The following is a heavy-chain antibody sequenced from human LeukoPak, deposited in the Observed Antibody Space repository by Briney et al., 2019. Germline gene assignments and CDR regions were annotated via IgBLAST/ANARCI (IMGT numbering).Heavy chain of an antibody. CDR2: ISSSGDRT. CDR3: ARAPGGFHGDYSPIGY. Sequence: GGSLRLSCAASGFSLSSHAMSWVRQAPGKGLEWVSSISSSGDRTYYADSVKGRLTISRDNSQNTLYLQMNSLRVEETAMYYCARAPGGFHGDYSPIGYWGQGTLVTVSS. V-gene: IGHV3-23*01. D-gene: IGHD4-17*01. J-gene: IGHJ4*02. CDR1: GFSLSSHA.